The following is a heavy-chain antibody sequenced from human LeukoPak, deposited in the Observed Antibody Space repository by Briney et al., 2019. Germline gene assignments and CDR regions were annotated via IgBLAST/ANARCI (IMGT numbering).Heavy chain of an antibody. D-gene: IGHD5-12*01. Sequence: ASVKVSRKASGYTFTSYGISWVRQAPGQGLEWMGWISAYNGNTNYAQKLQGRVTMTTDTSTSTAYVELRSLRSDDTAVYYCARTFSGYDYYFDYWGQGTLVTVSS. V-gene: IGHV1-18*01. J-gene: IGHJ4*02. CDR1: GYTFTSYG. CDR2: ISAYNGNT. CDR3: ARTFSGYDYYFDY.